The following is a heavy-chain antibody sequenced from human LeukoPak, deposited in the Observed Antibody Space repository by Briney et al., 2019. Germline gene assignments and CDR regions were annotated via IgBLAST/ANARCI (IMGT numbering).Heavy chain of an antibody. CDR1: GGSVSSGTYY. D-gene: IGHD2-8*01. CDR2: IYYSGST. Sequence: PSETLSLTCTVSGGSVSSGTYYWSWIRQPPGKGLEWIGYIYYSGSTNYNPSLKSRVTVSVDTSKNRCSLKLSSVTTADTAVYYCTRSTNLEAFDIWGQGTMVTVSS. CDR3: TRSTNLEAFDI. V-gene: IGHV4-61*01. J-gene: IGHJ3*02.